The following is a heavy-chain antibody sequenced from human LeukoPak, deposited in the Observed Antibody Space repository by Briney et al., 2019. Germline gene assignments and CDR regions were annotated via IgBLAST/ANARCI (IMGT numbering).Heavy chain of an antibody. CDR2: ISDSGDNI. D-gene: IGHD1-26*01. V-gene: IGHV3-23*01. CDR1: GFTFSSYA. CDR3: AKGLAVGTTDWFDP. J-gene: IGHJ5*02. Sequence: GGSLRLSCAASGFTFSSYAVSWVRQAPGKGLEWVSSISDSGDNIYYAHSVEGRFTLSRDNSKNTLYLQMNNLRAEDTALYYCAKGLAVGTTDWFDPWGLGTLVTVSS.